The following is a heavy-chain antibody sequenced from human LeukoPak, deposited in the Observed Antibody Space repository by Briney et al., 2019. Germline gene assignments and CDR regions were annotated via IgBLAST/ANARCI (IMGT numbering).Heavy chain of an antibody. V-gene: IGHV1-18*03. CDR1: GYTFTRYG. CDR3: AKGLRGGLAAAGTVRSYYFDY. CDR2: ISTYDGNT. Sequence: ASVKVSCKASGYTFTRYGISWVRQAPGQGLEWMGWISTYDGNTKYAQKLQGRVTMTTDTSTSTAYMELRSLRPEDMALYYCAKGLRGGLAAAGTVRSYYFDYWGQGTLVTVSS. D-gene: IGHD6-13*01. J-gene: IGHJ4*02.